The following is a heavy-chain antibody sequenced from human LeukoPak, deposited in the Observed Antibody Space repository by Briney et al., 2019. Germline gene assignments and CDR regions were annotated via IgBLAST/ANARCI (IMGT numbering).Heavy chain of an antibody. V-gene: IGHV3-49*04. CDR3: TRYGGNSFSY. D-gene: IGHD4-23*01. CDR1: GFTFGDSA. Sequence: GRSLRLSCTASGFTFGDSAMSWVRQAPGKGLEWVGFIRSKAYGGTTEYAASVKGRFTISRDDSKSIAYLQMNSLKTEDTAVYYCTRYGGNSFSYWGQGTLVTVFS. J-gene: IGHJ4*02. CDR2: IRSKAYGGTT.